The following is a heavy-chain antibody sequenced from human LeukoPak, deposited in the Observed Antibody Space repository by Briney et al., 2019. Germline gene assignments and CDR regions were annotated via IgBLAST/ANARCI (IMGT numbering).Heavy chain of an antibody. V-gene: IGHV3-53*01. J-gene: IGHJ5*02. CDR2: MQSGGST. Sequence: GGSLRLSCAASGITVSSKYMSWVRQAPGKGLEWVSVMQSGGSTYYADSVKGRFTISRDNSKNTLYLQMNSLRAEDTAVYYCARPRGAAAGTFGFDPWGQGTLVTVSS. CDR1: GITVSSKY. CDR3: ARPRGAAAGTFGFDP. D-gene: IGHD6-13*01.